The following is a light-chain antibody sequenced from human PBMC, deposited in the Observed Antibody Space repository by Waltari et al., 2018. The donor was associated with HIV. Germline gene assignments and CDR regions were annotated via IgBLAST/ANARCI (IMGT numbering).Light chain of an antibody. CDR3: SSYVGSSTSWL. J-gene: IGLJ3*02. V-gene: IGLV2-14*03. Sequence: QSALTQPASVSGSPGQSIVISCTGTSDDVGSYNFGSWYQQHPGKVPKLVIYDVTSRPSGVSNRFSGSKSGNTASLTISGLRADDEADYYCSSYVGSSTSWLFGGGTKLTV. CDR2: DVT. CDR1: SDDVGSYNF.